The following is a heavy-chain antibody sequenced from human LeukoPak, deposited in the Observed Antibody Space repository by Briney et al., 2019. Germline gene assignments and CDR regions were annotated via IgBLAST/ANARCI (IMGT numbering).Heavy chain of an antibody. Sequence: KHGESLKISCKGSGYNFTSYWIGWVRPVPGKGLEWMGIIYPGDSDTRYSPSFQGQVTISADKSISTAYLQWSSLKASDTAMYYCACSGGSWVTDAFDIWGQGTMVTVSS. D-gene: IGHD2-15*01. J-gene: IGHJ3*02. V-gene: IGHV5-51*01. CDR1: GYNFTSYW. CDR2: IYPGDSDT. CDR3: ACSGGSWVTDAFDI.